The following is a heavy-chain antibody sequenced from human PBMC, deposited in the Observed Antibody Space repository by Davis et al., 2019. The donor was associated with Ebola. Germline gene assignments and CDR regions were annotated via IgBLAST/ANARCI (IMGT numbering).Heavy chain of an antibody. CDR2: INHIGST. D-gene: IGHD6-6*01. CDR3: GGGGVAAREVDY. CDR1: GGSFSGYY. V-gene: IGHV4-34*01. Sequence: PSETLSLTCAVYGGSFSGYYWSWIRQPPGKGLEWIGEINHIGSTNYNPSLKSRVTISVDTSKNQFSLTLSSVTTADKAVYYWGGGGVAAREVDYWGQGNLVTVSS. J-gene: IGHJ4*02.